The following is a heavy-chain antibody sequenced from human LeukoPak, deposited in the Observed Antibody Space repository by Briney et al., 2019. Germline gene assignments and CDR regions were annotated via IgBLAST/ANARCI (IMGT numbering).Heavy chain of an antibody. CDR2: IDHSGST. J-gene: IGHJ4*02. CDR1: GGSFSGYY. Sequence: SETLSLTCAVYGGSFSGYYWSWIRQPPGKGLEWIGEIDHSGSTNYKSSLKSRVTISGDTSKNQFSLKLSSVTAADTAVYYCARGCTSGICYLDYWGQGTLVTVSS. V-gene: IGHV4-34*01. CDR3: ARGCTSGICYLDY. D-gene: IGHD2-8*01.